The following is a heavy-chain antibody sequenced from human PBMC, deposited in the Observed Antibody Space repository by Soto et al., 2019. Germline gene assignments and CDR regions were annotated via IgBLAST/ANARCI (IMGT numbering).Heavy chain of an antibody. CDR2: TYYRSKWYN. CDR3: ATSATPRSGPSPFYP. V-gene: IGHV6-1*01. CDR1: GDSVSSNSAA. J-gene: IGHJ5*02. D-gene: IGHD2-15*01. Sequence: SQPLSLTCAISGDSVSSNSAAWNWIRQSPSRGLEWLGRTYYRSKWYNDYAVSVKSRITINPDTSKNQFSLQLNSVTPEDTAVYYCATSATPRSGPSPFYPWGQGTLVTVSS.